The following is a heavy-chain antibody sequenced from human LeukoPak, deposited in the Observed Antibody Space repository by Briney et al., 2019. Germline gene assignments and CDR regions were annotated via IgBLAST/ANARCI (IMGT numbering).Heavy chain of an antibody. CDR3: ARLRGYSGYEFDY. CDR1: GYSISSGYY. D-gene: IGHD5-12*01. Sequence: SETLSLTCAVSGYSISSGYYWGWIRQPPGKGLEWIGSIYHSGSTYYNPSLKSRVTISVDTSKNQFSLKLSSVTAADTAVYYRARLRGYSGYEFDYWGQGTLVTVSS. J-gene: IGHJ4*02. CDR2: IYHSGST. V-gene: IGHV4-38-2*01.